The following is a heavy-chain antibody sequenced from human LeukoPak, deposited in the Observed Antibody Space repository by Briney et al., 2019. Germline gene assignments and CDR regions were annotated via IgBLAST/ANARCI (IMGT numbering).Heavy chain of an antibody. CDR1: GFTFSNAW. Sequence: PGGSLRLSCAASGFTFSNAWMSWVRQAPGKGLEWVSAISGSGGSTYYADSVKGRFTISRDNSKNTLYLQMNSLRAEDTAVYYCAKDRSKGSSTSCYGYWGQGTLVTVSS. V-gene: IGHV3-23*01. CDR2: ISGSGGST. CDR3: AKDRSKGSSTSCYGY. J-gene: IGHJ4*02. D-gene: IGHD2-2*01.